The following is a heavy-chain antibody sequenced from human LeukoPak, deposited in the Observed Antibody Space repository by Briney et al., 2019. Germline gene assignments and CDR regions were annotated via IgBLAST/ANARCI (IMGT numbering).Heavy chain of an antibody. V-gene: IGHV5-51*01. J-gene: IGHJ4*02. D-gene: IGHD3-3*01. CDR2: IYPGDSGI. Sequence: GESLKISCRGSGYAFTDYWIGWVRQMPRKGLEWMGNIYPGDSGIRYSPSFQGQVAISVDKSISTAYLQWSSLKASDTAIYYCARLAGDYWSGYYIDFWGQGTLVTVSS. CDR1: GYAFTDYW. CDR3: ARLAGDYWSGYYIDF.